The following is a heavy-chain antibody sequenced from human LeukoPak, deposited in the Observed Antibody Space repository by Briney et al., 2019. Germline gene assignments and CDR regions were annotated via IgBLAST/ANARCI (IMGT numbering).Heavy chain of an antibody. D-gene: IGHD3-22*01. CDR3: AKDPRRYYYDSSGSVSSAFDI. CDR2: ISSSSSTI. CDR1: GFTFSSYS. Sequence: PGGSLRLSCAASGFTFSSYSMNWVRQAPGKGLEWVSYISSSSSTIYYADSVKGRFTISRDNAKNSLYLQMNSLRAEDTAVYYCAKDPRRYYYDSSGSVSSAFDIWGQGTMVTVSS. J-gene: IGHJ3*02. V-gene: IGHV3-48*01.